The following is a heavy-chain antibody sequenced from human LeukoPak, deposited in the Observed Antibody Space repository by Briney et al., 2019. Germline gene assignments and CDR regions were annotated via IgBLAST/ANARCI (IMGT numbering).Heavy chain of an antibody. CDR2: IYYSGST. V-gene: IGHV4-59*01. CDR3: ARNPGIVANKSYYYYYGMDV. Sequence: PSETLSLTCTVSGGSISSYYWSWIRQPPGKGLEWIGYIYYSGSTNYSPSLKSRVTISVDTSKNQFSLRLSSVTAADTAVYYCARNPGIVANKSYYYYYGMDVWGQGTTVTVSS. J-gene: IGHJ6*02. CDR1: GGSISSYY. D-gene: IGHD2-15*01.